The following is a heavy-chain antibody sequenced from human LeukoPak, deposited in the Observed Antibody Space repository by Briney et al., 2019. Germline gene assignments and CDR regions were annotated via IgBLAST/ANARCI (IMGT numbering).Heavy chain of an antibody. Sequence: PGGSLRLSCAASGFTLSSYGMSWVRQAPGEGRGWVSAIISASSYIYYADSVKGRFTVSRDNTKNSLYLKMNSLRAEDTAVYYCAKEQNSGIGAAGTLLWGQGTLVTVSS. J-gene: IGHJ4*02. CDR3: AKEQNSGIGAAGTLL. CDR1: GFTLSSYG. D-gene: IGHD6-13*01. CDR2: IISASSYI. V-gene: IGHV3-21*01.